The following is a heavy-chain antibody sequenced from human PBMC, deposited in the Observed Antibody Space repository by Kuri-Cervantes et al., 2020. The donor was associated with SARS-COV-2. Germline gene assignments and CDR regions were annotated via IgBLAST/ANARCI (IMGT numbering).Heavy chain of an antibody. J-gene: IGHJ6*03. V-gene: IGHV4-39*07. CDR1: GGSISSSSYY. Sequence: SETLSLTCTVSGGSISSSSYYWGWIRQPPGKGLEWIGSIYHSGSTYYNPSLKSRVTISVDTSKNQFSLKLSSVTAADTAVYYCARVFLGYFEGFGVVPTAPDHYMDVWGKGTTVTVSS. CDR3: ARVFLGYFEGFGVVPTAPDHYMDV. CDR2: IYHSGST. D-gene: IGHD3-3*01.